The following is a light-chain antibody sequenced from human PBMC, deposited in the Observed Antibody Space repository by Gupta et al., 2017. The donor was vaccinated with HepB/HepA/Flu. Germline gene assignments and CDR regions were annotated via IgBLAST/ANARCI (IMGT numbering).Light chain of an antibody. CDR3: LRYSDYPRT. CDR1: QGIRND. CDR2: AAS. V-gene: IGKV1-6*01. Sequence: AIQMTQSPSSLSASVGDRVTITCRASQGIRNDLGWYQQKPGKAPKLLIYAASSLQSGVPSTLPGSPSGTDFTLTISILQPEHFATYYCLRYSDYPRTLGPGTKLELQ. J-gene: IGKJ1*01.